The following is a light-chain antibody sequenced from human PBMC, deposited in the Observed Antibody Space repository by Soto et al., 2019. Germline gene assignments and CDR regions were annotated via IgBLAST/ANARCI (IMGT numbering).Light chain of an antibody. Sequence: QSVLTQPPSASGSPGQSVTISCTGTSSDVGGYNYVSWYQQHPGKAPKLMIYEVSKRPSGVPDRFSGSKSGNTASLTVSGLQAEDEADYYCSSYAASDNFVVFVGGSKVPVL. CDR3: SSYAASDNFVV. CDR1: SSDVGGYNY. CDR2: EVS. V-gene: IGLV2-8*01. J-gene: IGLJ2*01.